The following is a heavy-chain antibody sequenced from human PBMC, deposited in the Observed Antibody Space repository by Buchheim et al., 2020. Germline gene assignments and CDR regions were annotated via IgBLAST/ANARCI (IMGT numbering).Heavy chain of an antibody. CDR3: ARRRPYVGTVFDY. D-gene: IGHD3-16*01. V-gene: IGHV4-39*01. Sequence: QLQLQESGPGLVKPSETLSLTCTVSGGSISSSSYYWGWIRQPPGKGLEWIGCIHYSGSTYYHPSLKSRVPISVDTSKNQFSLKLSSVTAADTAVYYCARRRPYVGTVFDYWGQGTL. CDR1: GGSISSSSYY. J-gene: IGHJ4*02. CDR2: IHYSGST.